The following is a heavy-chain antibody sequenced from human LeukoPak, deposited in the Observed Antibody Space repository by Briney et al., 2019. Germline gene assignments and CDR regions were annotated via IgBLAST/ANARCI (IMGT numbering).Heavy chain of an antibody. CDR1: GGSLGTFY. Sequence: PSETLSLTCTVSGGSLGTFYWSWIRQSAGKGLEYIGRIHPTGSTNYKPSLKSRLTMSIDTSKNQFSMTLQLVTAADTAVYFCSRAHSGFYLDAWGQGTLVTVSS. V-gene: IGHV4-4*07. CDR2: IHPTGST. D-gene: IGHD3-22*01. J-gene: IGHJ4*02. CDR3: SRAHSGFYLDA.